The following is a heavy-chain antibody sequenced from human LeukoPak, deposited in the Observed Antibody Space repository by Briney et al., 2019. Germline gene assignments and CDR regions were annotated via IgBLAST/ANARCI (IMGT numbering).Heavy chain of an antibody. CDR2: INPNSGGT. CDR3: ARQVGATTGYGY. V-gene: IGHV1-2*02. D-gene: IGHD1-26*01. CDR1: GYTFTDYY. Sequence: GASGKVSCKGSGYTFTDYYMHWVRQAPGQGLEWMGWINPNSGGTNSAQKFQGRVTMTRDTSVSILYMELSSLRSDDTAVYYCARQVGATTGYGYWGQGTLVTVSS. J-gene: IGHJ4*02.